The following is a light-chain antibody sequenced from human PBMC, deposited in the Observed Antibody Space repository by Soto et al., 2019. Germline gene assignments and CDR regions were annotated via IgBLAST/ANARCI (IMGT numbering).Light chain of an antibody. Sequence: QSALTQPASVSGSTGQSITISCTGTSSDVGGYDYVSWYQQHPGKVPKFLIYEVTNRPSGVSHRFSGSKSGNTAYLTISGLQAEDEADYYCTSYTSGSTYVFGTGTKVTVL. V-gene: IGLV2-14*01. CDR3: TSYTSGSTYV. CDR2: EVT. J-gene: IGLJ1*01. CDR1: SSDVGGYDY.